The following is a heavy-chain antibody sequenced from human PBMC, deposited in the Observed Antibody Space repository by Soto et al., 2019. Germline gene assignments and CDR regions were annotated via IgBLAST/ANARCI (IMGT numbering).Heavy chain of an antibody. J-gene: IGHJ6*03. CDR1: GDSISTSSSYY. V-gene: IGHV4-39*01. CDR2: MYYSGST. D-gene: IGHD3-3*01. CDR3: ARIKIVGILTYYMDV. Sequence: ETLSLSCTVSGDSISTSSSYYWGWIRQPPGKGLEWIANMYYSGSTYYNPSLKSRVTISLETPKNQFSLKLSSVTAADTAVYYCARIKIVGILTYYMDVWGKGTKVTV.